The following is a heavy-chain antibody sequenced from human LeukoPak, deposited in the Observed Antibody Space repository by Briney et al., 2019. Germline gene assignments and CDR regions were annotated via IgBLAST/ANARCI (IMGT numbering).Heavy chain of an antibody. J-gene: IGHJ4*02. CDR3: AKDIFEYSSSSTAFDY. CDR2: ISWNSCSI. CDR1: GFTFDDYA. V-gene: IGHV3-9*03. D-gene: IGHD6-6*01. Sequence: GGSLRLSCAASGFTFDDYAMHWVRQAPGKGLEWVSGISWNSCSIGYADSVKGRFTISRDNAKNSLYLQMNSLRAEDMALYYCAKDIFEYSSSSTAFDYWGQGTLVTVSS.